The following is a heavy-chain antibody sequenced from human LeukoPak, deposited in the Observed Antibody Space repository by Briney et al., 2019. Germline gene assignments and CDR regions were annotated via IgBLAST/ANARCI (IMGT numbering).Heavy chain of an antibody. Sequence: PGRSLRLSCAASGFTFDDYAMHWVRQAPGKGLEWVSGISWNSGSIGYADSVKGRFTISRDNAKNSLYLQMNSLRAEDTALYYCAKERRGYYDSSGYLDYWGQGTLVTVSS. J-gene: IGHJ4*02. CDR1: GFTFDDYA. D-gene: IGHD3-22*01. CDR2: ISWNSGSI. CDR3: AKERRGYYDSSGYLDY. V-gene: IGHV3-9*01.